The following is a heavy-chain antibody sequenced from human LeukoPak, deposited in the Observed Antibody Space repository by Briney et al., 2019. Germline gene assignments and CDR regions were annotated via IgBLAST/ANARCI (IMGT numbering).Heavy chain of an antibody. J-gene: IGHJ4*02. Sequence: GASVKVSCKASGYTFTSYYMHWVRQAPGQGLEWMGRIIPILGIANYAQKFQGRVTITADKSTSTAYMELSSLRSEDTAVYYCARTTYYYDSSPDYWGQGTLVTVSS. CDR3: ARTTYYYDSSPDY. D-gene: IGHD3-22*01. V-gene: IGHV1-69*02. CDR1: GYTFTSYY. CDR2: IIPILGIA.